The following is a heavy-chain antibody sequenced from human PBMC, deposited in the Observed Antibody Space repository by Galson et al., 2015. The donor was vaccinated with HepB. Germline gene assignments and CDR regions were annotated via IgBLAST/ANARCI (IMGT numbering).Heavy chain of an antibody. V-gene: IGHV3-23*01. D-gene: IGHD6-13*01. Sequence: SLRLSCAASGFTFSSYGMHWVRQAPGKGLEWVSTISGSGDSTYYADSVKGRFTISRDNSKNTLYLQMNSLRAEDTAVYYCARPYSSSWSQTDYWGQGTQVTVSS. CDR2: ISGSGDST. J-gene: IGHJ4*02. CDR3: ARPYSSSWSQTDY. CDR1: GFTFSSYG.